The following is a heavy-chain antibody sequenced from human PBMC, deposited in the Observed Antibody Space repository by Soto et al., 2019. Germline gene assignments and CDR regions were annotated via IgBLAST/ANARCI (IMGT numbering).Heavy chain of an antibody. D-gene: IGHD3-22*01. J-gene: IGHJ4*02. V-gene: IGHV4-34*01. CDR2: INHSGST. Sequence: QVQLQQWGAGLLKPSETLSLTCAVYGGSFSDFYWTWIRQPPGKGLEWIGEINHSGSTNCNPSLKSRVTISVDTSKKQFSLKLSSVTAADTAVYYCARGGLGYDSNYFDYWGQGTLVTVSS. CDR1: GGSFSDFY. CDR3: ARGGLGYDSNYFDY.